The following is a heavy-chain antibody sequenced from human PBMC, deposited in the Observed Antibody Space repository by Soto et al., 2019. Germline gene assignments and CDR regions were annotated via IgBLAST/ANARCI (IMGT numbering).Heavy chain of an antibody. CDR2: IYYRGTT. CDR1: GGSISSSSYY. V-gene: IGHV4-39*07. J-gene: IGHJ5*02. Sequence: SETLSLTCTVSGGSISSSSYYWGWIRQPPGKGLEWIGNIYYRGTTYYNPSLRSRVTISIDTSKNQLSLNLRSVSAADTAVYYCARGRGEFDAWGQGTPVTVSS. CDR3: ARGRGEFDA. D-gene: IGHD2-21*01.